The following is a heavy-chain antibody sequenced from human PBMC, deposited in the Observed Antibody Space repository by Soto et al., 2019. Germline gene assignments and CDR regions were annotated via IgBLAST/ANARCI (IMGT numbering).Heavy chain of an antibody. CDR1: GFTFSDYY. V-gene: IGHV3-11*01. J-gene: IGHJ3*02. CDR2: ISSSGSTI. CDR3: AKDWDTYYYDSSGYSVDAFDI. D-gene: IGHD3-22*01. Sequence: PGGSLRLSCAASGFTFSDYYMSWIRQAPGKGLEWVSYISSSGSTIYYADSVKGRFTISRGNAKNSLYLQMNSLRAEDTAVYYCAKDWDTYYYDSSGYSVDAFDIWGQGTMVTVSS.